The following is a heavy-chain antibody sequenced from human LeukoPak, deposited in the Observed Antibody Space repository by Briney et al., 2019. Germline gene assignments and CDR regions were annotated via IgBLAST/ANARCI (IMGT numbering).Heavy chain of an antibody. Sequence: PSETLSLTCTVSGGSISSYYWSWIRQPPGKGLGWIGYIYYSGSTNYNPSLKSRVTISVDASKNQFSLKLSSVTAADTAVYYCARGYGDYPRFDYWGQGTLVTVSS. CDR2: IYYSGST. D-gene: IGHD4-17*01. CDR1: GGSISSYY. CDR3: ARGYGDYPRFDY. J-gene: IGHJ4*02. V-gene: IGHV4-59*01.